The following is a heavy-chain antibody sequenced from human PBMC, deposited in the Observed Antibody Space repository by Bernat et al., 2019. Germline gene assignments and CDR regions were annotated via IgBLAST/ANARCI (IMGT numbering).Heavy chain of an antibody. CDR2: INPNSGGT. CDR1: GYTFTGYY. J-gene: IGHJ5*02. Sequence: QVQLVQSGAEVKKPGASVKVSCKASGYTFTGYYMHWVRQAPGQGLEWMGWINPNSGGTNYAQKFQGWVTMTMDTSISTAYMELSRLRSDDTAVYYCARAIAVAGGSWFDPWGQGTLVTVSS. D-gene: IGHD6-19*01. CDR3: ARAIAVAGGSWFDP. V-gene: IGHV1-2*04.